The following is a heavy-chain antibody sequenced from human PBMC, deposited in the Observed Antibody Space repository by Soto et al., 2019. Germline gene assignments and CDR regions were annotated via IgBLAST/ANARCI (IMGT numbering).Heavy chain of an antibody. J-gene: IGHJ4*02. CDR1: GFSFNNYA. CDR2: ISDTGGGA. CDR3: AKVGGDNYTYFDY. Sequence: EVQLLESGGGLVRPGESLRLSCTASGFSFNNYAMHWVRQAPGKGLEWVSLISDTGGGAYNADSVQGRFTISRDNSKNTLYLQMNSLRAEDTAVYYCAKVGGDNYTYFDYWGQGTLVTVSS. D-gene: IGHD4-17*01. V-gene: IGHV3-23*01.